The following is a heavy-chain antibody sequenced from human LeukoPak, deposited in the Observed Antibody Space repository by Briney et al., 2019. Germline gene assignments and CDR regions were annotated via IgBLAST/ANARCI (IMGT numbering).Heavy chain of an antibody. D-gene: IGHD3-22*01. Sequence: PSETLSLTCAVSGYSLRSGHYWGWIRQSPGKGLEWIGSINHSGITEYNPSLKSRVTLSVDTSKNQFSLQLRSVTAADRALYYCARSGDYIKEGFDYWGQGTQVAVSS. V-gene: IGHV4-38-2*01. CDR1: GYSLRSGHY. CDR2: INHSGIT. J-gene: IGHJ4*02. CDR3: ARSGDYIKEGFDY.